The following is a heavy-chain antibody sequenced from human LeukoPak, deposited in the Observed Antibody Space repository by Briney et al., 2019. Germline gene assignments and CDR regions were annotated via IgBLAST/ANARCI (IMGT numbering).Heavy chain of an antibody. D-gene: IGHD6-13*01. CDR3: ARERIAAAFDY. V-gene: IGHV3-48*03. CDR1: GFTFSSYE. Sequence: GGSLRLSCAGSGFTFSSYEMNWVRQAPGKGLEWVSYISSSGSTIYYADSVKGRFTISRDNAKNSLYLQMNSLRAEDTAVYYCARERIAAAFDYWGQGTLVTVSS. J-gene: IGHJ4*02. CDR2: ISSSGSTI.